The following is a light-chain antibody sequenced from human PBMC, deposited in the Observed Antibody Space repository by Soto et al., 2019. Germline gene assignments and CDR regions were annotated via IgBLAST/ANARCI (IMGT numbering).Light chain of an antibody. CDR1: SSNIGAGYE. J-gene: IGLJ1*01. CDR2: ENN. V-gene: IGLV1-40*01. Sequence: QSVLTQPPSVSEAPGQRVTISCTGSSSNIGAGYEEHWYQQVPGTAPKLLIYENNNRPSGVPDRFSGSKSGTSASLAITGLQDEDEAEYYCQSYDSSLSAYVFGTGTKLTVL. CDR3: QSYDSSLSAYV.